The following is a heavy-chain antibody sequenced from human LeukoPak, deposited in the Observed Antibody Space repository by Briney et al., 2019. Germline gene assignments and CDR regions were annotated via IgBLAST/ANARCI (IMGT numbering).Heavy chain of an antibody. V-gene: IGHV3-21*01. D-gene: IGHD6-19*01. CDR1: GFTFSSYS. Sequence: TGGSLRLSCAASGFTFSSYSMNWVRQAPGKGLEWVSSISSSSSYIYYADSVKGRFTISRDNAKNSLYLQMNSLRAEDTAVYYCARQDSSGWYHNWFDPWGQGTLVTVSS. CDR3: ARQDSSGWYHNWFDP. J-gene: IGHJ5*02. CDR2: ISSSSSYI.